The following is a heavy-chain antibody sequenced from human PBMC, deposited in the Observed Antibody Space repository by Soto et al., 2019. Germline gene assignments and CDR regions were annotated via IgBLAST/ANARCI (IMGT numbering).Heavy chain of an antibody. D-gene: IGHD6-13*01. CDR2: INPSGGST. V-gene: IGHV1-46*01. CDR1: GYTFTSYG. Sequence: ASVQVSCKASGYTFTSYGISWVRQAPGQGLEWMGIINPSGGSTSYAQKFQGRVTMTRDTSTSTVYMELSSLRSEDTAIYYCARDTSSWYRVDYWGQGTLVTVSS. CDR3: ARDTSSWYRVDY. J-gene: IGHJ4*02.